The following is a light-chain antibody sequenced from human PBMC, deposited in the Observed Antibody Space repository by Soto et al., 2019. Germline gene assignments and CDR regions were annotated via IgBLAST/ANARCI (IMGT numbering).Light chain of an antibody. CDR1: QSLLHTNGYNY. J-gene: IGKJ1*01. Sequence: DIVMTLYPLSLPVTPGEPASISCRSGQSLLHTNGYNYLDWYLQKPGQSPQLLIYLGSNRASGVPDRFSGSGSGTDFTLKITRVEAEDVGTFYCMQSLQSPWTFGQGTKV. V-gene: IGKV2-28*01. CDR3: MQSLQSPWT. CDR2: LGS.